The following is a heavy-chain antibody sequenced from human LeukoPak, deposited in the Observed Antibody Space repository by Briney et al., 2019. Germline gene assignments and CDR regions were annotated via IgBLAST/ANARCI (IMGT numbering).Heavy chain of an antibody. CDR1: GYTFTSYG. J-gene: IGHJ5*02. V-gene: IGHV1-18*01. CDR3: ARVRYCSSTSCPHSPTQMYNWFDP. Sequence: ASVKVSCKASGYTFTSYGTSWVRQAPGQGLEWMGWISAYNGNTNYAQKLQGRVTMTTDTSTSTAYMELRSLRSDDTAVYYCARVRYCSSTSCPHSPTQMYNWFDPWGQGTLVTVSS. CDR2: ISAYNGNT. D-gene: IGHD2-2*01.